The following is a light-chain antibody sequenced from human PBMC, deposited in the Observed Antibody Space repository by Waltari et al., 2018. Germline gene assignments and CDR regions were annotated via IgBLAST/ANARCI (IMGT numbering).Light chain of an antibody. J-gene: IGLJ3*02. Sequence: QSALTQPRPVSGSPGQSVTISCTGTSSDVGGYHYLSRYQHHPGKAPKLIIYDVTKRPSGVPDRFSASKSDNTASLTISGLQAEDEADYYCCSYAGSITFWVFGGGTKLTVL. V-gene: IGLV2-11*01. CDR3: CSYAGSITFWV. CDR2: DVT. CDR1: SSDVGGYHY.